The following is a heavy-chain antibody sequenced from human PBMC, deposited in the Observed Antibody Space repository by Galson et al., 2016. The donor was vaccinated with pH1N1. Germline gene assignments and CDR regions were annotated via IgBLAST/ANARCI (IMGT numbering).Heavy chain of an antibody. D-gene: IGHD2-15*01. V-gene: IGHV3-11*01. Sequence: SLRLSCAASGFTFSDYYMSWIRQAPGKGLEWLSYISSSGNTIYYADSVKGRFTISRANARNSLYLQMNSLRAEDTALYYCAGYCSGGSCSGSYYYFDTWGQGTLVTVSS. J-gene: IGHJ4*02. CDR2: ISSSGNTI. CDR3: AGYCSGGSCSGSYYYFDT. CDR1: GFTFSDYY.